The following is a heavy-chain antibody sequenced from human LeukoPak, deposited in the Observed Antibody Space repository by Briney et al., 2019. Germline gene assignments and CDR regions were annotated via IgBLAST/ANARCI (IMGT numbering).Heavy chain of an antibody. CDR1: GGSISSSSYY. CDR3: ARDYGDYRGYFDY. J-gene: IGHJ4*02. CDR2: IYYSGST. Sequence: PSETLSLTCTVSGGSISSSSYYWGWIRQPPGKGLEWIGSIYYSGSTYYHPSLKSRVTISVDTSKNQLSLKLSSVTAADTAVYYCARDYGDYRGYFDYWGQGTLVTVSS. V-gene: IGHV4-39*07. D-gene: IGHD4-17*01.